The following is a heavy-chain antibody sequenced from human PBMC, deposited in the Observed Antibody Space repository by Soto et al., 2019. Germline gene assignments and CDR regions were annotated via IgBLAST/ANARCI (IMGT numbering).Heavy chain of an antibody. CDR1: GGSISSGGYY. J-gene: IGHJ4*02. CDR2: IYYSGST. CDR3: ARGDMVRGVTQFDY. Sequence: QVQLQESGPGLVKPSQTLSLTCTVSGGSISSGGYYWSWIRQHPGKGLEWIGYIYYSGSTYYNPSLKSRVTISVDTSKNQFSLKLSSVAAADTAVYYCARGDMVRGVTQFDYWGQGTLVTVSS. V-gene: IGHV4-31*03. D-gene: IGHD3-10*01.